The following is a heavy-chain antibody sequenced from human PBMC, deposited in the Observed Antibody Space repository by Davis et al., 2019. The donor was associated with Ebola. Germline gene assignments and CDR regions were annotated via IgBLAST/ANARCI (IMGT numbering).Heavy chain of an antibody. CDR2: ISYDGSNK. CDR3: ARSITMIGRRYGWFDP. CDR1: GFTFSSYA. D-gene: IGHD3-10*02. V-gene: IGHV3-30*04. Sequence: PGGSLRLSCAASGFTFSSYAMHWVRQAPGKGLEWVAVISYDGSNKYYADSVKGRFTISRDNSKNTLYLQMNSLRAEDTAVYYCARSITMIGRRYGWFDPWGQGTLVTVSS. J-gene: IGHJ5*02.